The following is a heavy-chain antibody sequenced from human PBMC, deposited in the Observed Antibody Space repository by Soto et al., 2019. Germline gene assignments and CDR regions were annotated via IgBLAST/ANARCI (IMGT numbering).Heavy chain of an antibody. V-gene: IGHV3-48*01. CDR3: ARGTYRSKTDFDY. CDR1: GFSLTSCS. CDR2: ISPSGATI. Sequence: ESLKISCAVSGFSLTSCSMTWVRQVPGKGLEWVSYISPSGATIHYADSVRGRFTISRDHATNSLYLQMTSLRAEDTAVYYCARGTYRSKTDFDYWGQGTLVTVSS. J-gene: IGHJ4*02. D-gene: IGHD6-13*01.